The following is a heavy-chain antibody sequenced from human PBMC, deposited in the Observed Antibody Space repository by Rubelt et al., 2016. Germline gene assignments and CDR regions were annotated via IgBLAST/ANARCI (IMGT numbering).Heavy chain of an antibody. CDR1: GFSFRYYW. CDR2: INEDASEK. Sequence: EVQLVESGGGLVQPGGSLRLSCAASGFSFRYYWMSWVRQAPGKGLEWVANINEDASEKYYVDSVKGRFTISRDNAKNSLYRQVNRLRAEDTAVYDCAKDSGYGRLDFWGQGTLVTVSS. V-gene: IGHV3-7*01. J-gene: IGHJ4*02. D-gene: IGHD5-12*01. CDR3: AKDSGYGRLDF.